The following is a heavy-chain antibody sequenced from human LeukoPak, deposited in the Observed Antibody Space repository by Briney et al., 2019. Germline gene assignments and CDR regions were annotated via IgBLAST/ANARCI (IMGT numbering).Heavy chain of an antibody. D-gene: IGHD1-1*01. J-gene: IGHJ5*02. Sequence: SETLSLTCAVSGYSISSGYYWSWIRQPAGKGLEWIGRFYTSGRTIYNPSLKSRVTISGDKSKNQFSLNLSSVTAADTAVYYCARDWNWFDPWGQGTLVTVSS. CDR3: ARDWNWFDP. V-gene: IGHV4-61*02. CDR2: FYTSGRT. CDR1: GYSISSGYY.